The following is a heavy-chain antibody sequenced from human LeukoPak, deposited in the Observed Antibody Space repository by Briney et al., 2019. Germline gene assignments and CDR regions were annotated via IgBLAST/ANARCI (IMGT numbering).Heavy chain of an antibody. D-gene: IGHD2-15*01. J-gene: IGHJ6*03. CDR2: IRYDGSNK. CDR1: GFTFSSYG. V-gene: IGHV3-30*02. CDR3: ARDPGYCSGGSCQYYYYYMDV. Sequence: GGSLRLSCAASGFTFSSYGIHWVRQAPGKGLEWVAFIRYDGSNKYYADSVKGRFTISRDNSKNTLYLQMNRLRAEDTAVHYCARDPGYCSGGSCQYYYYYMDVWGKGTTVTVSS.